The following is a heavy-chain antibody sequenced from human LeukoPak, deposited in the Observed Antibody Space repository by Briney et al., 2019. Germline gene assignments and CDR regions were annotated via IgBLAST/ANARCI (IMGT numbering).Heavy chain of an antibody. J-gene: IGHJ4*02. CDR3: ARGHITPYYSDY. D-gene: IGHD2-21*01. CDR2: IWYDGSNK. CDR1: GFTFSSYG. Sequence: GGSLRLSCAASGFTFSSYGMHWVRQAPGKGLEWVAVIWYDGSNKYYADSVKGRFTIPRDNSKNTLYLQMNSLRAEDTAVYYCARGHITPYYSDYWGQGTLVTVSS. V-gene: IGHV3-33*01.